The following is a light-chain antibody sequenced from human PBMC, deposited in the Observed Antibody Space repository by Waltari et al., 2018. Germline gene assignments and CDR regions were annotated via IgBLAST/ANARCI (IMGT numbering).Light chain of an antibody. V-gene: IGKV3-20*01. J-gene: IGKJ1*01. CDR3: QHYVRLPAT. CDR1: QSFSRA. Sequence: EIVLPQSPGSLSSSPGERVTLSCRASQSFSRALPWDQQKPGPAPRLVIFCASNRATGIPDRFSRSGSETDFSLTISRLEPEDFAVYYCQHYVRLPATFGRGTKVEIK. CDR2: CAS.